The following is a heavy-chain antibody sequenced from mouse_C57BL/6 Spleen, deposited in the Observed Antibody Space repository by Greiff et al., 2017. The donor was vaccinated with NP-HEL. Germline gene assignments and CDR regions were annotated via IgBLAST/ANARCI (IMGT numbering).Heavy chain of an antibody. CDR3: ARLDYYGSSYDAMDY. V-gene: IGHV7-3*01. CDR1: GFTFTDYY. CDR2: IRNKANGYTT. Sequence: EVQLVESGGGLVQPGGSLSLSCAASGFTFTDYYMSWVRQPPGKALEWLGFIRNKANGYTTEYSASVKGRFTISRDNSQRILYLQMNALRAEDSATYYCARLDYYGSSYDAMDYWGQGTSVTVSS. D-gene: IGHD1-1*01. J-gene: IGHJ4*01.